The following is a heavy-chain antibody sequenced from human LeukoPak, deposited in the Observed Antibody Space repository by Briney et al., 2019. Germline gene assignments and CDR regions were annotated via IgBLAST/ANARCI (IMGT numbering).Heavy chain of an antibody. CDR2: IYTSGST. Sequence: PSETLSLTCTVSGGSISSYYWSWIRQPAGKGLEWIGRIYTSGSTNYNPSLKSRVTMSVDTSKNQFSLKLSSVTAADTAVYYCARGGQPYYDVLTGHGGAFDIWGQGTMVTVSS. CDR1: GGSISSYY. V-gene: IGHV4-4*07. CDR3: ARGGQPYYDVLTGHGGAFDI. J-gene: IGHJ3*02. D-gene: IGHD3-9*01.